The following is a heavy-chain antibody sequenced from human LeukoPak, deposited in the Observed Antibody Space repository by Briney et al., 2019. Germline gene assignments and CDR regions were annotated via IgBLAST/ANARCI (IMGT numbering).Heavy chain of an antibody. V-gene: IGHV3-21*01. CDR1: GFTFSSYS. D-gene: IGHD3-3*01. CDR2: ISSSSSYI. CDR3: ASAGDFWSGYAVDY. Sequence: GGSLRLSCAASGFTFSSYSMNWVRQAPGKGLEWVSSISSSSSYIYYADSVKGRFTISSDNAKNSLYLQMNSLRAEDTAVYYCASAGDFWSGYAVDYWGQGTLVTVSS. J-gene: IGHJ4*02.